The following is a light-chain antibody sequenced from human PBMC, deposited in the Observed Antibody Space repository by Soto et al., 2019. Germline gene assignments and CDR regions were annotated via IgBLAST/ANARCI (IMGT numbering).Light chain of an antibody. CDR2: GAS. CDR1: QTFSSSY. V-gene: IGKV3-20*01. CDR3: QLYGSSRT. J-gene: IGKJ1*01. Sequence: EIVLTQSPGTLSLSPGERATLSFRASQTFSSSYLAWYQQKPGQAPRLLIYGASGRATGIPDRFSGNGSATDFTLIISRLEPEDFAVYYCQLYGSSRTFGQGTRVEIK.